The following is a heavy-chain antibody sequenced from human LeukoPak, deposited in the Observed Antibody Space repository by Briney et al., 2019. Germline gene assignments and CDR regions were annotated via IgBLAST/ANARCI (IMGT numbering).Heavy chain of an antibody. CDR1: GASISSYY. Sequence: SETLSLTCTVSGASISSYYWSWIRQPAGKALEWIGRIYVTGSTTYNPSLESRVTMSLDTSKNHFSLKLRSVTAADTAVYYCAREDRYCSGGSCYSWGQGTLVTVSS. CDR3: AREDRYCSGGSCYS. D-gene: IGHD2-15*01. J-gene: IGHJ4*02. V-gene: IGHV4-4*07. CDR2: IYVTGST.